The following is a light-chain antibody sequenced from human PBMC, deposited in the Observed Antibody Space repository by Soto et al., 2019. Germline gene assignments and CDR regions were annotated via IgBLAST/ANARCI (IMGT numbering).Light chain of an antibody. Sequence: DIQMTQSPSSLSASVGDRVTITCRASQSVNTYLNWYQQKPGKAPQPLIYGASTLHRGVPSRFSGSGSGTDFTLTISGLQSEDFATYYCPQSFLTPWTFGQGTKVEIK. CDR3: PQSFLTPWT. CDR2: GAS. V-gene: IGKV1-39*01. CDR1: QSVNTY. J-gene: IGKJ1*01.